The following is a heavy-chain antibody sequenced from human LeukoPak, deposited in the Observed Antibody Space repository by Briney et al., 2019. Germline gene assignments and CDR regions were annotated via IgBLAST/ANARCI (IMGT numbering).Heavy chain of an antibody. CDR3: ARDLGSGSYYGY. V-gene: IGHV4-59*12. D-gene: IGHD3-10*01. J-gene: IGHJ4*02. CDR2: IYYSGST. Sequence: SETLSLTCTVSGGSISSYYWSWIRQPPGKGLEWLGYIYYSGSTNYNPSLKSRVTISVDTSKNQFSLKLSSVAAADTAVYYCARDLGSGSYYGYWGQGTLVTVSS. CDR1: GGSISSYY.